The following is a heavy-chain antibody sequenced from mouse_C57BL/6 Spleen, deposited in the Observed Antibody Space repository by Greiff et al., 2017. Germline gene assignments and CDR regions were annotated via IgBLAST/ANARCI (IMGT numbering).Heavy chain of an antibody. V-gene: IGHV1-69*01. Sequence: VKLQQPGAELVMPGASVKLSCKASGYTFTSYWMHWVKQRPGQGLEWIGELDPSDSYTNSNQKFKGKSTLTVDKSSSTAYMQLSSLTSEDSAVYYCARSPVTGTGLYWYFDVWGTGTTVTVSS. CDR1: GYTFTSYW. CDR2: LDPSDSYT. J-gene: IGHJ1*03. D-gene: IGHD4-1*01. CDR3: ARSPVTGTGLYWYFDV.